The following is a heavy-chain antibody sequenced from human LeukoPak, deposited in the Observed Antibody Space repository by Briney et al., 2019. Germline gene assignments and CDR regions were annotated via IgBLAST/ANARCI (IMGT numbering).Heavy chain of an antibody. CDR2: ISGSGGST. V-gene: IGHV3-23*01. CDR1: GFTFSSYA. Sequence: GGSLRLSCAASGFTFSSYAMSWVRQARGKGLEWVSAISGSGGSTYYADSVKGRFTISRDDSKNTLYLQMHSLRAEDTAVYYCSNNRLVVVITYYFGYWGQGTLVTVSS. CDR3: SNNRLVVVITYYFGY. J-gene: IGHJ4*02. D-gene: IGHD3-22*01.